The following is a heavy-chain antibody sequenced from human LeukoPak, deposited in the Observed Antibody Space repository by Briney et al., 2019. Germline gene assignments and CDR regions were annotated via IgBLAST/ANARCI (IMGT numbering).Heavy chain of an antibody. CDR2: IYSGGST. Sequence: GGSLRLSCAASGFTVSSNYMSWVRQAPGKGLEWVSIIYSGGSTYYADSVKGRFTISRDNSKNTLYLQMNSLRAEDTAVYYCARERRDGYNPRAGGNWFDPWGQGTLVTVSS. J-gene: IGHJ5*02. CDR1: GFTVSSNY. CDR3: ARERRDGYNPRAGGNWFDP. D-gene: IGHD5-24*01. V-gene: IGHV3-66*01.